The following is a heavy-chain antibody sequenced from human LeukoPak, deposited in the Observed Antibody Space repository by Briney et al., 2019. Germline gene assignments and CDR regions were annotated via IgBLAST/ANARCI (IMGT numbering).Heavy chain of an antibody. Sequence: PSETLSLTCTVSGGSISGGSYYWAWIRQPPGKGLEWIGSVFYSGSAYYNPSLKSRVTISVDTSKNQFSLNLSSVTAADTAMYYCARLRGAMTPVTSDFDYWGQGTLVTVSS. CDR3: ARLRGAMTPVTSDFDY. D-gene: IGHD4-17*01. J-gene: IGHJ4*02. V-gene: IGHV4-39*01. CDR2: VFYSGSA. CDR1: GGSISGGSYY.